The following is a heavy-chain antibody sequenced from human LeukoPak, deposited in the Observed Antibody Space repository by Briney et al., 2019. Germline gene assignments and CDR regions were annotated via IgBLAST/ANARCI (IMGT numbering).Heavy chain of an antibody. CDR3: ARYCSSTSCYQYFQH. D-gene: IGHD2-2*01. CDR1: GGSISSYY. CDR2: IYYSGST. J-gene: IGHJ1*01. Sequence: KPSETLSLTCTVSGGSISSYYWSWIRQPPGKGLEWIGYIYYSGSTNYNPSLKSRVTISVDTSKNQFSLKLSSVTAADTAVYCCARYCSSTSCYQYFQHWGQGTLVTVSS. V-gene: IGHV4-59*08.